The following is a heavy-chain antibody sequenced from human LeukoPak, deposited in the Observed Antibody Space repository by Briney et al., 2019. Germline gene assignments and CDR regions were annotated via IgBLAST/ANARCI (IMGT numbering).Heavy chain of an antibody. V-gene: IGHV4-34*01. D-gene: IGHD3-10*01. CDR1: GGSFSGYY. Sequence: SETLSLTCAVYGGSFSGYYWSWIRQPPGKGLEWIGEINHSGSTNYNPSLKSRVAISVDTSKYQFSLKLSSVTAADTAVYYCAREPYYGSGSRWFDPWGQGTLVTVSS. CDR2: INHSGST. CDR3: AREPYYGSGSRWFDP. J-gene: IGHJ5*02.